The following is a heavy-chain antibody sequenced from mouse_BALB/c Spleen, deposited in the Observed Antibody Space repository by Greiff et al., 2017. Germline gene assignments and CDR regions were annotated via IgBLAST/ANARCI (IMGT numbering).Heavy chain of an antibody. V-gene: IGHV1S81*02. J-gene: IGHJ3*01. D-gene: IGHD1-1*01. CDR3: AREGATVVGPAY. CDR2: INPSNGRT. Sequence: QVQLQQPGAELVKPGASVKLSCKASGYTFTSYWMHWVKQRPGQGLEWMGEINPSNGRTNYNEKFKSKATMTVDKSSSTAYMQLSSLTSEDSAVCSCAREGATVVGPAYWGQGTLVTVSA. CDR1: GYTFTSYW.